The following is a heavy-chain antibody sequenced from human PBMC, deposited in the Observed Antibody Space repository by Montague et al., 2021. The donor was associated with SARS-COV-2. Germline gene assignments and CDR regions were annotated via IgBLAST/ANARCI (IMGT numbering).Heavy chain of an antibody. V-gene: IGHV4-31*03. D-gene: IGHD6-13*01. Sequence: TLSLTCTVSGGSISSDYYYWSWIRQHPGKGLEWIGYIYYSGSTYYNPSLKSRVTISVDTSKNQFSLKLNSVTAADTAVYYCAKIREQQVRRWFDPWGQGTLVTVSS. J-gene: IGHJ5*02. CDR3: AKIREQQVRRWFDP. CDR1: GGSISSDYYY. CDR2: IYYSGST.